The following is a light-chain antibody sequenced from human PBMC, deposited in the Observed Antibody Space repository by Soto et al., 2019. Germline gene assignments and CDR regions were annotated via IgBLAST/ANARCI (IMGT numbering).Light chain of an antibody. CDR2: DAS. CDR3: QQYNNWPPWT. J-gene: IGKJ1*01. Sequence: EIVMTQSPATLSVSPGERATLSCRASQSVSSNLAWYHQKPGQAPRLLIYDASTRATCIPARFSGSGSGTEFPLTISSLQSEDFAVYYCQQYNNWPPWTFGQGTKVEIK. CDR1: QSVSSN. V-gene: IGKV3-15*01.